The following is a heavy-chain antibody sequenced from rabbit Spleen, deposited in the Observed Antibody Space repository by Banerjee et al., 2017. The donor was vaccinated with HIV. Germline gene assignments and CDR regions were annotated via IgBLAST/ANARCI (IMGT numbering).Heavy chain of an antibody. V-gene: IGHV1S40*01. CDR3: AIATMTMVITDL. D-gene: IGHD2-1*01. CDR2: IDIGSSGST. J-gene: IGHJ4*01. CDR1: GIDFSSSYH. Sequence: QSLEESGGDLVKPGGTLTLTCKASGIDFSSSYHICWVRQAPEKGLEWIACIDIGSSGSTYYASWAKGRFTISKASSTTVTLQMTSLTAADTATYFCAIATMTMVITDLWGQGTLVTVS.